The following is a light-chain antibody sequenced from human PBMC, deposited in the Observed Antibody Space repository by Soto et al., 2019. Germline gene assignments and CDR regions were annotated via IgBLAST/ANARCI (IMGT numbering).Light chain of an antibody. CDR3: QQYGTSVGYT. J-gene: IGKJ2*01. CDR2: GAS. Sequence: EIVLTQSPGTLSLSPGERATLSCRASQSVSSSYLAWYQQKPGEAPRLLIYGASSRATGIPDRFSGSGSGTDFTLTISRLEPEDLAVYYCQQYGTSVGYTFGQGTKLEIK. V-gene: IGKV3-20*01. CDR1: QSVSSSY.